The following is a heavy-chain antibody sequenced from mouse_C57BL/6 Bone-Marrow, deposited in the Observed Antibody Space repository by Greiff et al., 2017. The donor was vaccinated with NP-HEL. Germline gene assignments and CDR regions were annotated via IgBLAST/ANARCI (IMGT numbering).Heavy chain of an antibody. Sequence: QVQLQQSGAELVKPGASVKISCKASGYAFSSYWMNWVKQRPGKGLEWIGQIYPGDGDTNYNGKFKGKATLTADKSSSTAYMQLSSLTSEDSAVYFCARPRYYDYDGAWFAYWGQGTLVTVSA. J-gene: IGHJ3*01. CDR3: ARPRYYDYDGAWFAY. D-gene: IGHD2-4*01. CDR1: GYAFSSYW. V-gene: IGHV1-80*01. CDR2: IYPGDGDT.